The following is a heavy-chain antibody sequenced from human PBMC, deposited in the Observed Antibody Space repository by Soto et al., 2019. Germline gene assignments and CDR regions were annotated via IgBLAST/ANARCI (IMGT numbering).Heavy chain of an antibody. CDR1: EFTFSTYT. J-gene: IGHJ3*02. CDR3: AREAPLYSSGWYDTFDI. V-gene: IGHV3-48*01. D-gene: IGHD6-19*01. Sequence: LVESGGGLVQPGGSLRLSCAASEFTFSTYTMNWVRQAPGKGLEWVSYISRSSGTIYYADSVKGRFTISRDNADSSLYLQMNSLRAEDTAVYYCAREAPLYSSGWYDTFDIWGQGTMVTVSS. CDR2: ISRSSGTI.